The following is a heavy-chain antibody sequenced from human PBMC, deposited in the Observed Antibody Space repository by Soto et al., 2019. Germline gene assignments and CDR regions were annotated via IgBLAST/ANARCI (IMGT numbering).Heavy chain of an antibody. D-gene: IGHD5-18*01. J-gene: IGHJ4*02. CDR3: ARRGYSYGYYDY. CDR2: IISVIGIV. Sequence: GASVKVSCKASGGTLNSYTISWVRQAPGQGLEWMGRIISVIGIVNYARGFQGRVTFTADKSTSTTYMDLNGLRSEDTAVYYCARRGYSYGYYDYWGQGTLVTVSS. CDR1: GGTLNSYT. V-gene: IGHV1-69*02.